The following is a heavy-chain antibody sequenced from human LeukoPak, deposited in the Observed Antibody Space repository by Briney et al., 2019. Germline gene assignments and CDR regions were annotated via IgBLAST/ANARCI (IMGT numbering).Heavy chain of an antibody. V-gene: IGHV4-39*07. J-gene: IGHJ4*02. CDR2: IYYSGST. CDR1: GGSISSSSYY. D-gene: IGHD6-6*01. CDR3: ARVTVPKNSLFDY. Sequence: PETLSLTCTVSGGSISSSSYYWGWIRQPPGKGLEWIGSIYYSGSTYYNPSLKSRVTISVDTSKNQFSLKLSSVTAADTAVYYCARVTVPKNSLFDYWGQGTLVTVSS.